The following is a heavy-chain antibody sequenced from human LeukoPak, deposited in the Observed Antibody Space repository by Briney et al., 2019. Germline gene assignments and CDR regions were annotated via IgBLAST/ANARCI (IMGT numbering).Heavy chain of an antibody. CDR3: ARDLTASTYYYYGMDV. J-gene: IGHJ6*02. V-gene: IGHV3-33*01. CDR1: GFTFSSYR. D-gene: IGHD2-2*01. Sequence: GGSLRLSCAASGFTFSSYRMHWVRQAPGKGLEWVAVIWYDGSNKYYADSVKGRFTISRDNSKNTLYLQMNNLRAEDTAVYYCARDLTASTYYYYGMDVWGQGTTVTVSS. CDR2: IWYDGSNK.